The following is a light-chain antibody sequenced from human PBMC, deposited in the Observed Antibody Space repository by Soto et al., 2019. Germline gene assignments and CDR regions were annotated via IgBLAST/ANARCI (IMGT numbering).Light chain of an antibody. CDR1: QSVSSSY. V-gene: IGKV3-20*01. CDR2: GAS. Sequence: EIVLTQSPGTLSLSPGERATLSGRASQSVSSSYLAWYQQKPGQAPSLLIYGASRRATGIPDRFSGSGSGTDFTLTISRLEPEDFAVYYCQQYGSSPLTFGGGTKVDIK. J-gene: IGKJ4*01. CDR3: QQYGSSPLT.